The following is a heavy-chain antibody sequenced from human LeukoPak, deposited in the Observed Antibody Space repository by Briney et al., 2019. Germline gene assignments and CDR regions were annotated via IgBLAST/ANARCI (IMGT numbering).Heavy chain of an antibody. CDR2: INPNSGGT. J-gene: IGHJ4*02. V-gene: IGHV1-2*06. CDR1: GYTFTGYY. D-gene: IGHD6-13*01. CDR3: ARHLQLAYYFDY. Sequence: ASVKVSCKASGYTFTGYYMHWVRLAPGQGLEWMGRINPNSGGTNYAQKFQGRVTMTRDTSISTAYMELSRLRSDDTAVYYCARHLQLAYYFDYWGQGTLVTVSS.